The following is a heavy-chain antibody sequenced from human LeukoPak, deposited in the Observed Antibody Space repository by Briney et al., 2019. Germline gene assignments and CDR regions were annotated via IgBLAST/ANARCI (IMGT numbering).Heavy chain of an antibody. V-gene: IGHV3-23*01. D-gene: IGHD1-14*01. CDR1: GLTFNTYA. CDR3: ATELWGGRHLRAEC. J-gene: IGHJ4*02. Sequence: PGGSLRLSCVASGLTFNTYAMSWVRRAPGKALEWVSAISPSGDRTYYPDSLKGRCTISRDNSKNTVSLQIDRLRVDDTAIYSCATELWGGRHLRAECWGQGTQVTVAS. CDR2: ISPSGDRT.